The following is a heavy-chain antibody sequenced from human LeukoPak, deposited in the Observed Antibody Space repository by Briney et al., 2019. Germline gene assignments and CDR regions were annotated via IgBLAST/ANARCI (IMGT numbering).Heavy chain of an antibody. J-gene: IGHJ4*02. CDR1: GGPINSYY. V-gene: IGHV4-59*12. D-gene: IGHD2-21*02. CDR3: ARGVTDVN. CDR2: IYYSGST. Sequence: PSETLSLTCTVFGGPINSYYWNWIRQSPGKGLEWIGNIYYSGSTNYSPSLKSRVTISTDTSKNQISLKLRSVTAADTAVYYCARGVTDVNWGQGTLVTVSS.